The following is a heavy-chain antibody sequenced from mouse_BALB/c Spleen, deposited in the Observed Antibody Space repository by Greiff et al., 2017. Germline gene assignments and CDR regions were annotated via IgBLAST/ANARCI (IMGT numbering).Heavy chain of an antibody. CDR1: GFNIKDTY. J-gene: IGHJ2*01. V-gene: IGHV14-3*02. CDR3: ARDYGYYFDY. CDR2: IDPANGNT. D-gene: IGHD2-2*01. Sequence: EVQRVESGAELVKPGASVKLSCTASGFNIKDTYMHWVKQRPEQGLEWIGRIDPANGNTKYDPKFQGKATITADTSSNTAYLQLSSLTSEDTAVYYCARDYGYYFDYWGQGTTLTVSS.